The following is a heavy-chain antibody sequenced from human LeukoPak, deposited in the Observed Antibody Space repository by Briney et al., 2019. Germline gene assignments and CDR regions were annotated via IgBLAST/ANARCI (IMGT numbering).Heavy chain of an antibody. CDR1: GFTFSSHW. CDR3: ARDRRGTSLPP. D-gene: IGHD2-2*01. Sequence: GGSLRLSCAASGFTFSSHWMSWVRQVPGKRLEWVGNIKPDGREQYYVDSVEGRFTVSRDNAKNSLYLQMNSLRAEDTAVYYCARDRRGTSLPPWGQGTLVTVSS. J-gene: IGHJ5*02. V-gene: IGHV3-7*01. CDR2: IKPDGREQ.